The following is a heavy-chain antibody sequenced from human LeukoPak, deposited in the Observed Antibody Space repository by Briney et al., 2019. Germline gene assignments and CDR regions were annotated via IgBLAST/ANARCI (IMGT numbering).Heavy chain of an antibody. Sequence: GASVKVSCKVSGYTLTELSMHWVRQAPGKGLEWMGGFDPEDGETIYAQKFQGRVTMTEDTSTDKAYMELSSLRSEDTAVYYCATCGGDCYSRADWFDPWGQGTLVTVSS. CDR1: GYTLTELS. CDR3: ATCGGDCYSRADWFDP. V-gene: IGHV1-24*01. CDR2: FDPEDGET. J-gene: IGHJ5*02. D-gene: IGHD2-21*02.